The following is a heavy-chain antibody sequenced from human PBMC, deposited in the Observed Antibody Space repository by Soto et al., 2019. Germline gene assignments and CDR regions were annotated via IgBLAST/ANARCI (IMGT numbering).Heavy chain of an antibody. CDR2: IYYSGST. CDR3: ARLSRNDARWFDP. Sequence: SETLSLTCTVSGGSISSGDYYWSWIRQPPGKGLEWIGYIYYSGSTYYNPSLKSRVTISVDTSKNQFSLKLSSVTAADTAVYYCARLSRNDARWFDPWGQGTLVTVSS. V-gene: IGHV4-30-4*01. D-gene: IGHD1-1*01. CDR1: GGSISSGDYY. J-gene: IGHJ5*02.